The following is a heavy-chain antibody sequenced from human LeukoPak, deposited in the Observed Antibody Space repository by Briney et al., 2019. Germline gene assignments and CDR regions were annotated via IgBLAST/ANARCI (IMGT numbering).Heavy chain of an antibody. CDR1: GGSFSGYY. CDR3: ALGDNWFDP. D-gene: IGHD2-21*01. CDR2: INHSGST. J-gene: IGHJ5*02. V-gene: IGHV4-34*01. Sequence: KSSETLSLTCAVYGGSFSGYYWSWIRQPPGKGLEWIGEINHSGSTNYNPSLKSRVTISVDTSKNQFSLKLSSVTAADTAVYYCALGDNWFDPWGQGTLVTVSS.